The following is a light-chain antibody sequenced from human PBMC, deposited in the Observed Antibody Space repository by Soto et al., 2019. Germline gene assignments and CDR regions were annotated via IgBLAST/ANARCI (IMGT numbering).Light chain of an antibody. J-gene: IGLJ2*01. CDR2: EVS. V-gene: IGLV2-14*01. CDR1: SSDVGGYNY. Sequence: QSALTQPASVSGSPGQSITISCTGTSSDVGGYNYVSWYQQHPDKAHKLMIYEVSNRPSGVSNRFSGSKSGNTASLTISGLQAEDEADYYCSSYTSSSTPVFGGGTQLTVL. CDR3: SSYTSSSTPV.